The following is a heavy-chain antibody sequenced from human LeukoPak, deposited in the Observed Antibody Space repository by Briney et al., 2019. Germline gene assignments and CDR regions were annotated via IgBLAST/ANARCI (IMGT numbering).Heavy chain of an antibody. V-gene: IGHV3-21*01. CDR1: GFTFDDYA. D-gene: IGHD2-15*01. CDR2: ISSSSSYI. CDR3: ARDLWCDI. Sequence: PGGSLRLSCAASGFTFDDYAMHWVRQAPGKGLEWVSSISSSSSYIYYADSVKGRFTISRDNAKNSLYLQMNSLRAEDTAVYYCARDLWCDIWGQGTMVTVSS. J-gene: IGHJ3*02.